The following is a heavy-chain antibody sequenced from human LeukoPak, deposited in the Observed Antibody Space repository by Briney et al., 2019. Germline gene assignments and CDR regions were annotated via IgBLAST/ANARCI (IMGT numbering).Heavy chain of an antibody. CDR2: IDGFTSYR. V-gene: IGHV3-21*04. J-gene: IGHJ1*01. CDR3: AKDDDWGRYKH. CDR1: GFTVSSNY. D-gene: IGHD3-16*01. Sequence: GGSLRLSCAASGFTVSSNYMSWVRQAPGKGLEWVSSIDGFTSYRYYADSLKGRFTISRDNFKNTLSLQVNSLRAEDTAMYYCAKDDDWGRYKHWGQGTLVTVSS.